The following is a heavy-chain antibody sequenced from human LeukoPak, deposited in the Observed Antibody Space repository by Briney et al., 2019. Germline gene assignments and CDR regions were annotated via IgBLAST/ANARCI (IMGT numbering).Heavy chain of an antibody. CDR3: AKEWGKQWLAGFDY. CDR1: GFTFSSYA. J-gene: IGHJ4*02. CDR2: IGASGGST. D-gene: IGHD6-19*01. Sequence: PGGSLRLSCATSGFTFSSYAMSWVRQAPGKGLEWVSGIGASGGSTYYADSVKGRFTISRDNSKNTLYLQMNSLRAEDTAVYYCAKEWGKQWLAGFDYWGQGTLVTVSS. V-gene: IGHV3-23*01.